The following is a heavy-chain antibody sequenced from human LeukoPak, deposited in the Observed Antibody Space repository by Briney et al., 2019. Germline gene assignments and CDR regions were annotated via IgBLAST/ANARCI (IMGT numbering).Heavy chain of an antibody. D-gene: IGHD1-26*01. Sequence: GGSLRLSCAASGFSFSDYTVDWVRQAPGKGLEWVSSITSSGRFIYYADSVKGRFTVSRDTAKNSMYLQMDSLRAEDTAVYYCGRQPLWEPRAYYYFDYWGQGTLVTVSS. CDR3: GRQPLWEPRAYYYFDY. J-gene: IGHJ4*02. V-gene: IGHV3-21*01. CDR2: ITSSGRFI. CDR1: GFSFSDYT.